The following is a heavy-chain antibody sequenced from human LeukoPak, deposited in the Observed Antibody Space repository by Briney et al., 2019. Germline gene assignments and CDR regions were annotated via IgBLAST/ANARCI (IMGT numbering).Heavy chain of an antibody. CDR3: AKAPVTTCRGAFCYPFDY. V-gene: IGHV3-21*04. J-gene: IGHJ4*02. Sequence: GGSLRLSCAASGFTFSSYGMNWVRQAPGKGLEWVSFISSSSSYIYYADSVKGRFTISRDNAKNSLYLQMNRLRPEDAAVYYCAKAPVTTCRGAFCYPFDYWGLGTLVTVSS. CDR1: GFTFSSYG. CDR2: ISSSSSYI. D-gene: IGHD2-15*01.